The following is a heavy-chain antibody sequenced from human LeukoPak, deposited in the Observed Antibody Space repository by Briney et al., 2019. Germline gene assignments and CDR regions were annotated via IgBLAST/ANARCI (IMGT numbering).Heavy chain of an antibody. Sequence: GGSLRLSCAASGFTFSSSGMHWVRQAPGKGLEWVAFISYDGSNRYYADSVKGRFTVSRDNSKNTLYLQMNSLRAEDTAVYYCAKETRGSYSDYWGQGTLVTVSS. V-gene: IGHV3-30*02. CDR1: GFTFSSSG. D-gene: IGHD5-12*01. CDR2: ISYDGSNR. J-gene: IGHJ4*02. CDR3: AKETRGSYSDY.